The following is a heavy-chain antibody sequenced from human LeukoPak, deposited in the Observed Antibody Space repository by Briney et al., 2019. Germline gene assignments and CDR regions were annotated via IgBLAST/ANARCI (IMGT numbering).Heavy chain of an antibody. CDR2: ISYDGRNK. CDR3: VRDTFSPDAFDI. D-gene: IGHD3-16*01. J-gene: IGHJ3*02. CDR1: GFPFSNHG. V-gene: IGHV3-30*03. Sequence: PGGSLRLSCAASGFPFSNHGMHWVRQAPGKGLEWVAVISYDGRNKYYADSVKGRFTISRDNAKNSLHLQMNSLRAEDTAVYYCVRDTFSPDAFDIWGQGTMVTVSS.